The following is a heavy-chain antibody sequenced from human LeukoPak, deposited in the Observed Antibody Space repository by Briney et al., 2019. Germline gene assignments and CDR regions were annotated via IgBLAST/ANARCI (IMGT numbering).Heavy chain of an antibody. Sequence: GGSLRLSCAASGFIFSSYWMSWVRQAPGKGLEWVANIKEDGSEKYYEDSVKGRFTISRDNAKNSLYLQMNNLRAEDTAVYYCARAPLQTGPFDCWGQGTLLTVSS. CDR1: GFIFSSYW. J-gene: IGHJ4*02. CDR2: IKEDGSEK. D-gene: IGHD3-10*01. CDR3: ARAPLQTGPFDC. V-gene: IGHV3-7*01.